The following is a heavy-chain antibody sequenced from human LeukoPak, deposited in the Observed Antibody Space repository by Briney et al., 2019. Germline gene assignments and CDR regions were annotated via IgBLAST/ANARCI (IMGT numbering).Heavy chain of an antibody. V-gene: IGHV3-23*01. CDR2: ISGSGGST. J-gene: IGHJ5*02. CDR3: AKRIGYCSGGSCYWDWFDP. Sequence: GGSLRLSCAASGFTFSSYAMSWVRQAPGKGLEWVSAISGSGGSTYYADSVKGRFTISRDNSKNTLYLQMNSLRAEDTAVYYCAKRIGYCSGGSCYWDWFDPWGQGTLVTVSS. D-gene: IGHD2-15*01. CDR1: GFTFSSYA.